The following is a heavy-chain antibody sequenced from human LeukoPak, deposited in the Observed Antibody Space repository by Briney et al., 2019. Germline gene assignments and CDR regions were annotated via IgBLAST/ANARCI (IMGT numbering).Heavy chain of an antibody. J-gene: IGHJ4*02. V-gene: IGHV3-30*10. CDR2: ISYDGSNK. D-gene: IGHD3-10*01. CDR3: ARSSGLDY. CDR1: GFTFSSYA. Sequence: GGSLILSCAASGFTFSSYAMHWVRQAPGKGLEWVEVISYDGSNKYYTDAVKGRFTISRDNSKNTLYLQMNSLRAEDTAVYYCARSSGLDYWGQGTLVTVSS.